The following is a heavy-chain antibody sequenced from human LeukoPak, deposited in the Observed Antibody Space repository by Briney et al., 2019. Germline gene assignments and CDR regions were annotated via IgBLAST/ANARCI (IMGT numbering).Heavy chain of an antibody. CDR3: ARNPYDILTGFYKNPGGFDF. D-gene: IGHD3-9*01. CDR2: IYSGGST. Sequence: PGGSLRLSCAASAFSVGSNYMTWVRQAPGKGLEWVSLIYSGGSTYYSDSVKGRFTISRDNSKNTLYLQMSSLRAGDTAVYYCARNPYDILTGFYKNPGGFDFWGQGTLVTVSS. CDR1: AFSVGSNY. V-gene: IGHV3-66*01. J-gene: IGHJ4*02.